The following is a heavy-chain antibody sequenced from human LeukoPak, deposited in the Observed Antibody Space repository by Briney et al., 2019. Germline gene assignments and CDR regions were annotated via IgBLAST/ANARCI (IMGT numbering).Heavy chain of an antibody. Sequence: GGSLRLSCAVSGFTFSAYTMHWVRQAPGKGLDWVAVVKDDGSYISYAPSVKGRFTISRDNSKNTVVLQMNSLRAEDTAVYYCAKSAYKQLPDYWGQGTLVTVSS. CDR2: VKDDGSYI. J-gene: IGHJ4*02. D-gene: IGHD6-13*01. CDR3: AKSAYKQLPDY. V-gene: IGHV3-30*18. CDR1: GFTFSAYT.